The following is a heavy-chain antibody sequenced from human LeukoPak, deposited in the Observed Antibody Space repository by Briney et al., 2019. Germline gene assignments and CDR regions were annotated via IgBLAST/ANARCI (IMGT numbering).Heavy chain of an antibody. CDR2: ISSSVTTV. CDR3: ARDKRKGIVGSTESYFDY. Sequence: GGSLRLSCAASGFTFRDYYMAWIRQAPGKGLEWVSHISSSVTTVYYADSVRGRFTLSRDNAKNSVSLQMNSLRAEDTAVYYCARDKRKGIVGSTESYFDYWGQGTLVTVSS. CDR1: GFTFRDYY. J-gene: IGHJ4*02. D-gene: IGHD1-26*01. V-gene: IGHV3-11*04.